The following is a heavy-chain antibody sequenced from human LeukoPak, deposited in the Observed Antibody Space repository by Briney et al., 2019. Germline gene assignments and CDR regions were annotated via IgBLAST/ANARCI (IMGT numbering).Heavy chain of an antibody. J-gene: IGHJ3*02. CDR2: IIPIFGTA. CDR3: ARDEYCSGGSCYPDAFDI. V-gene: IGHV1-69*13. D-gene: IGHD2-15*01. Sequence: GASVKVSCKASGGTVSSYAISWVRQAPGQGLEWMGGIIPIFGTANYAQKFQGRVTITADESTSTAYMELSSLRSEDTAVYYCARDEYCSGGSCYPDAFDIWGQGTMVTVSS. CDR1: GGTVSSYA.